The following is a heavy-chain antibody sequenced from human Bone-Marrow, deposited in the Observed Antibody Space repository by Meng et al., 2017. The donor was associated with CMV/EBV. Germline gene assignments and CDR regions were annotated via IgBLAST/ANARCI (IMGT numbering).Heavy chain of an antibody. CDR3: AKGLRRCSSTNCYPRFGP. J-gene: IGHJ5*02. CDR1: GYTFIDYD. V-gene: IGHV1-8*01. D-gene: IGHD2-2*01. Sequence: ASVKVSCKTFGYTFIDYDIAWLRLAPGQRLQWMGWMDPNTGDSGSVRSFQGRVTMTRDTSIDTAYMELHSLTSADTAIYYCAKGLRRCSSTNCYPRFGPWGQGTRVTGSS. CDR2: MDPNTGDS.